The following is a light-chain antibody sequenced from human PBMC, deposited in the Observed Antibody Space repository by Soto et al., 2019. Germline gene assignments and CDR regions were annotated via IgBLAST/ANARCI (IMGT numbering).Light chain of an antibody. CDR1: QSVSSN. J-gene: IGKJ4*01. CDR3: QQYNDWPLT. Sequence: EIVMTQSPATLSVFPGERVTLSCRASQSVSSNLAWYQQKPGQAPRLLIYAASTRATGIPARFSGGGSGTEFMLTISSLQSEDFAVYFCQQYNDWPLTFGGGTKVEIK. V-gene: IGKV3-15*01. CDR2: AAS.